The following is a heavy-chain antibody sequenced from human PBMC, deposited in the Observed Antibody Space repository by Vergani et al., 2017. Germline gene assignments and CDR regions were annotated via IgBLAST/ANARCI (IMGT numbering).Heavy chain of an antibody. CDR3: ARTPTGYSSSWYDWIFDY. CDR1: GFSLSTSGLR. CDR2: IDWDDDK. V-gene: IGHV2-70*04. D-gene: IGHD6-13*01. J-gene: IGHJ4*02. Sequence: QVTLKESGPALVKPTQTLTLTCTFSGFSLSTSGLRLSWILKPPGKALEWLARIDWDDDKFYSTSLKTRLTISKDTSKNQVVLTMTNMDPVDTATYYCARTPTGYSSSWYDWIFDYWGQGTLVTVSS.